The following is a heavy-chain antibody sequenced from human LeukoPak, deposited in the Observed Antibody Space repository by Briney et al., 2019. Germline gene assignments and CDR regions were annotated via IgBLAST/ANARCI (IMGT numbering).Heavy chain of an antibody. D-gene: IGHD3-10*01. J-gene: IGHJ4*02. CDR2: MKTDGTRI. CDR1: GFRFSNSW. V-gene: IGHV3-74*01. Sequence: GGSLRLSCAASGFRFSNSWMYWVRQGPGKGPVWVSRMKTDGTRIEYADSVKGRFTISRDNAKNTLFLQMSSLRVEDTAVYYCARGADHGGSYYPDWGQGTRVTVSS. CDR3: ARGADHGGSYYPD.